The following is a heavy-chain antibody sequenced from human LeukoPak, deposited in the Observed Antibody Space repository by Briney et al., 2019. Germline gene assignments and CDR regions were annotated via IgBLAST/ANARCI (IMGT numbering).Heavy chain of an antibody. CDR2: INHSGST. CDR3: ARAHPYFDY. J-gene: IGHJ4*02. CDR1: GGSFSGYY. V-gene: IGHV4-34*01. Sequence: SETLSLTSAVYGGSFSGYYWSWIRQPPGKGLEWIGEINHSGSTNYNPSLKSRVTISVDTSKNQFSLKLSAVTAADTAVYYCARAHPYFDYWGQGTLVTVSS.